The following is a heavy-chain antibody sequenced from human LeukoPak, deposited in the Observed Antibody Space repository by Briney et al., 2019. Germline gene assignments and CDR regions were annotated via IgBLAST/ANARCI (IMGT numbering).Heavy chain of an antibody. CDR3: ARSRDCSGGSCTRDYFDY. D-gene: IGHD2-15*01. CDR1: GYTFTNYG. V-gene: IGHV1-18*01. J-gene: IGHJ4*02. Sequence: ASVTVSFMGSGYTFTNYGIRGVRQPPAQGRAGMGWISAYNGNTNYAQKLQGRVTITTDTSTSTAYMELRSLRSDDTAVYYCARSRDCSGGSCTRDYFDYWGQGTLVTVSS. CDR2: ISAYNGNT.